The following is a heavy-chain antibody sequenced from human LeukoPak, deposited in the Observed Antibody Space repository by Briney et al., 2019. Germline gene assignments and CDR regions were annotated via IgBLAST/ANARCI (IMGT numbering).Heavy chain of an antibody. D-gene: IGHD3-22*01. CDR3: ARRNYDSSGYPTDYYYMDV. CDR1: GFTFSSYS. J-gene: IGHJ6*03. Sequence: PGGSLRLSCAASGFTFSSYSMNWVRQAPGKGLEWVSYISSSSGTIYYADSVKGRFTISRDNAKNSLYLQMNSLRAEDTAVYYCARRNYDSSGYPTDYYYMDVWGKGTTVTVSS. V-gene: IGHV3-48*04. CDR2: ISSSSGTI.